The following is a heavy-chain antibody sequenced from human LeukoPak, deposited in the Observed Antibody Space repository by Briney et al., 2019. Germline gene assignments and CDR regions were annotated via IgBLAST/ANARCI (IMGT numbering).Heavy chain of an antibody. Sequence: GGSLRLSCAASGFTVSSNYMSWVRQAPGKGLEWVSVLYSGGSTYYADSVKGRFTISRDNSKNTLYLQMNSLRAEDTAVYYCARIRHDSSGYYSDAFDIWGQGTMVAVSS. J-gene: IGHJ3*02. D-gene: IGHD3-22*01. V-gene: IGHV3-53*01. CDR3: ARIRHDSSGYYSDAFDI. CDR1: GFTVSSNY. CDR2: LYSGGST.